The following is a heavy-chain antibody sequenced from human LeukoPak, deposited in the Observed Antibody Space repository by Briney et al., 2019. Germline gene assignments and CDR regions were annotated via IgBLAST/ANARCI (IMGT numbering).Heavy chain of an antibody. CDR1: GFTFSSYS. CDR3: AREGEDIVVVVAATDNWFDP. J-gene: IGHJ5*02. D-gene: IGHD2-15*01. CDR2: ISSSSSYI. Sequence: AGGSLRLPCAASGFTFSSYSMNWVRQAPGKGLEWVSSISSSSSYIYYADSVKGRFTISRDNAKNSLYLQMNSLRAEDTAVYYCAREGEDIVVVVAATDNWFDPWGQGTLVTVSS. V-gene: IGHV3-21*01.